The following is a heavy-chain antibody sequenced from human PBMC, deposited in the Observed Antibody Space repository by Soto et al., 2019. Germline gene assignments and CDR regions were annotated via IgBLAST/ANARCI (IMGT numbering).Heavy chain of an antibody. D-gene: IGHD3-3*01. CDR1: GGSISSSSYY. Sequence: QLQLQESGPGLVKPSETLSLICTVSGGSISSSSYYWGWIRQPPGKGLEYIGSIYYSGGTYNNPSRKSRVTISVDTTKNQFSLKLSSVPAAETAVYYCARQNYDFWPPNWFDPWGQGTLVTVSS. J-gene: IGHJ5*02. CDR2: IYYSGGT. V-gene: IGHV4-39*01. CDR3: ARQNYDFWPPNWFDP.